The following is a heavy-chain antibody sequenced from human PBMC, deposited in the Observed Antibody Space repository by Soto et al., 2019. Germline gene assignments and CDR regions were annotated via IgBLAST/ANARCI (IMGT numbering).Heavy chain of an antibody. J-gene: IGHJ4*02. CDR2: IYPSDSDT. V-gene: IGHV5-51*01. Sequence: PGESLKSSCKGSGYNFAGYWIAWVRQMPGKGLELMGIIYPSDSDTRYRPSFQGQVTISADKSISSAYLQWSSLRASDTAMYYCARGGVSTRTFDYWGKGTPVT. CDR3: ARGGVSTRTFDY. D-gene: IGHD3-3*01. CDR1: GYNFAGYW.